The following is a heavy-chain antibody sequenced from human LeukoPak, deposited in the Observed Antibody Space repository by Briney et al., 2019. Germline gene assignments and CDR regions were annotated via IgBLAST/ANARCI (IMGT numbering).Heavy chain of an antibody. CDR1: GGSISSGGYS. CDR2: IYHSGST. V-gene: IGHV4-30-2*01. D-gene: IGHD3-3*01. J-gene: IGHJ6*03. Sequence: SETLSLTCTVSGGSISSGGYSWSWIRQPPGKGLEWIGYIYHSGSTYYNPSLKSRVTISVDTSKNQFSLKLSSVTAADTAVYYCARVLRFSMAGYYYYYYMDVWGKGTTVTVSS. CDR3: ARVLRFSMAGYYYYYYMDV.